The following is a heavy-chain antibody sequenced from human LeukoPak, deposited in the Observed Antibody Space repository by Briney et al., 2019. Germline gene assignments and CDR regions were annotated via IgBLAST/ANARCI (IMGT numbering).Heavy chain of an antibody. J-gene: IGHJ4*02. V-gene: IGHV3-74*01. CDR1: GFTFSSYW. CDR3: ARESVDTASVWFSHALSFDY. D-gene: IGHD5-18*01. CDR2: INSDGSST. Sequence: HTGGSLRLSCAASGFTFSSYWMHWVRQAPGKGLVWVSRINSDGSSTSYADSVKGRFTISRDNAKNTLYLQMNSLRAEDTAVYYCARESVDTASVWFSHALSFDYWGQGTLVTVSS.